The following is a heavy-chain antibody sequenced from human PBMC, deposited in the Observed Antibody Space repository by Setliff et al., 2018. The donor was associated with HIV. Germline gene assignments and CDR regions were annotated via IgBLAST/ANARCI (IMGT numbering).Heavy chain of an antibody. CDR3: ARVLLRTNPLYGVASNWFDP. CDR2: INHSGSI. V-gene: IGHV4-34*01. J-gene: IGHJ5*02. Sequence: SETLSLTCAVYGGSFSGYYWSWIRQPPGKGLEWIGEINHSGSINYNPSLQSRVTMSVDTSKNQFSLKLTSVTAADTAVYYCARVLLRTNPLYGVASNWFDPWGQGTLVTV. D-gene: IGHD2-8*01. CDR1: GGSFSGYY.